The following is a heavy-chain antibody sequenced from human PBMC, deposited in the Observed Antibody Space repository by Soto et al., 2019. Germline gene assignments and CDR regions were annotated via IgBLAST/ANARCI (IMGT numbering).Heavy chain of an antibody. J-gene: IGHJ4*02. CDR2: ISAYNGNT. D-gene: IGHD2-2*01. V-gene: IGHV1-18*01. CDR1: GYTFTSYG. Sequence: ASVKVSCKASGYTFTSYGISWVRQAPGQGLEWMGWISAYNGNTNYAQKLQGRVTMTTDTSTSTAYMALRSLGSEDTAVYYCARERRYCSSTSCPQDYFDYWGQGTLVTVSS. CDR3: ARERRYCSSTSCPQDYFDY.